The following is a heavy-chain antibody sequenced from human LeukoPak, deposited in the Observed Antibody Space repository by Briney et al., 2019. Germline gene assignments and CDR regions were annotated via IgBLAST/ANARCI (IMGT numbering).Heavy chain of an antibody. CDR2: ISGSGGST. CDR3: AKGLGGGENFDY. J-gene: IGHJ4*02. D-gene: IGHD2-15*01. CDR1: XSYA. V-gene: IGHV3-23*01. Sequence: XSYAMSWVRQAPGKGLEWVSAISGSGGSTYYADSVKGRFTISRDNSKNTLYLQMNSLRAEDTAVYYCAKGLGGGENFDYWGQGTLVTVSS.